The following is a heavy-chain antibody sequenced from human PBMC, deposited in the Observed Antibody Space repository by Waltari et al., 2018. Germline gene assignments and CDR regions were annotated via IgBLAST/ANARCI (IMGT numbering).Heavy chain of an antibody. CDR3: ARVYGAPFWYFDL. CDR2: IYSGGST. V-gene: IGHV3-53*02. Sequence: EVQLVETGGGLIQPGGSLRLSCAASGFTVSCNSMIWVRQAPGKGLEWVSVIYSGGSTYYADSVKGRFTISRDNSKNTLYLQMNSLRAEDTAVYYCARVYGAPFWYFDLWGRGTLVTVSS. CDR1: GFTVSCNS. J-gene: IGHJ2*01. D-gene: IGHD4-17*01.